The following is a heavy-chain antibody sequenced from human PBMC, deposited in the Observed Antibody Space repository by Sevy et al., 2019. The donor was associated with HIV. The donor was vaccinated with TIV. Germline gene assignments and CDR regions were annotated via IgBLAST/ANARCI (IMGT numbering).Heavy chain of an antibody. V-gene: IGHV3-30-3*01. CDR2: ISYDGSNK. CDR1: GFTFSSYA. J-gene: IGHJ4*02. Sequence: GESLKISCAASGFTFSSYAMHWVRQAPGKGLEWVAVISYDGSNKYYADSVKGRFTISRDNSKNTLYLQMNSLRAEDTAVYYCAREEVLLWFGDLPPWYFDYWGQGTLVTVSS. CDR3: AREEVLLWFGDLPPWYFDY. D-gene: IGHD3-10*01.